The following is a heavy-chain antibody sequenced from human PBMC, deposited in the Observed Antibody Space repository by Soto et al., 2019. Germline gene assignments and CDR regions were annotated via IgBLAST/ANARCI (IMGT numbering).Heavy chain of an antibody. CDR3: TRQGFGEVHGLVAVESQGPSVPDS. J-gene: IGHJ5*01. V-gene: IGHV4-59*08. D-gene: IGHD3-10*01. CDR1: GGSISSYY. Sequence: SETLSLTCTVSGGSISSYYWSWIRQPPGKGLEWIGYIYYSGSTNYNPSLKSRVTISVDTSKNQFSLKLSSVTAADAAVYYCTRQGFGEVHGLVAVESQGPSVPDS. CDR2: IYYSGST.